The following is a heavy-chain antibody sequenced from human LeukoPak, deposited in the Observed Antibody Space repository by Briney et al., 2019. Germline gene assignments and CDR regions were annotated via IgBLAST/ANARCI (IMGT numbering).Heavy chain of an antibody. CDR2: INHSGST. V-gene: IGHV4-34*01. D-gene: IGHD3-22*01. CDR3: ARDPSTFSGYFDF. CDR1: GGSFSGYY. J-gene: IGHJ4*02. Sequence: PSETLSLTCAVYGGSFSGYYWSWIRQPPGKGLEWIGEINHSGSTNYNPSLKSRVTMSVDTSKNQLSLKLTSLTAADTAVYFCARDPSTFSGYFDFWGQGTLVTVSS.